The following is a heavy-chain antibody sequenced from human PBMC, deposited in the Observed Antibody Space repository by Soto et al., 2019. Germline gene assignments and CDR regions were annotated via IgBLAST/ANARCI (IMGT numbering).Heavy chain of an antibody. D-gene: IGHD3-10*01. CDR2: IYHSGNT. J-gene: IGHJ5*02. V-gene: IGHV4-4*02. CDR1: GGSIIIINC. CDR3: AREDVTMIRGVETIPFDP. Sequence: PSETLSLTCTVSGGSIIIINCWGWVGQPPGKGLEWIGEIYHSGNTNYNPSLKSRVTISVDTSKNQFSLKLSSVTAADTAVYYCAREDVTMIRGVETIPFDPWGQGTLVT.